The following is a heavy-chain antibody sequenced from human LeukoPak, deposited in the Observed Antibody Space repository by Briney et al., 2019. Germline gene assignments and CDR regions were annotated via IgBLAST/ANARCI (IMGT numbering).Heavy chain of an antibody. CDR2: INSDGSST. CDR1: GFTFSSYW. CDR3: ASHKDGYKAFDM. J-gene: IGHJ3*02. V-gene: IGHV3-74*01. Sequence: GGSLRLSCAASGFTFSSYWMHWVRHAPEKGLVWVLRINSDGSSTRYADSVKGRFTISRDNAKNTLYLQMNSLRVEDTAVYYCASHKDGYKAFDMGGQGTMVTVSS. D-gene: IGHD5-24*01.